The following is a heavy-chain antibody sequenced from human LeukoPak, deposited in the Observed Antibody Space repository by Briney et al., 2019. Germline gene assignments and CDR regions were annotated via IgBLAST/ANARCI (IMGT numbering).Heavy chain of an antibody. CDR1: GGTFSSYA. V-gene: IGHV1-69*13. J-gene: IGHJ4*02. CDR2: IIPIFGTA. Sequence: SVKVSCKASGGTFSSYAISWVRQAPGQGLEWMGGIIPIFGTANYAQKFQGRVTITADESTSTAYMELSSLRSEDTAMYYCARAPRNSSTMLDYWGQGTLVTVSS. CDR3: ARAPRNSSTMLDY. D-gene: IGHD6-13*01.